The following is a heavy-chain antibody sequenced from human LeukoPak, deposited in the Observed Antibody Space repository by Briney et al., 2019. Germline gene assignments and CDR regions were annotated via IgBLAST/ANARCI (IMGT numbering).Heavy chain of an antibody. D-gene: IGHD3-16*01. CDR3: VRGGSTHFQH. Sequence: GGSLRLPCAASGFTFSSYWMHWVRQAPGKGLVWVSRNNSDGRSTSYADSVKGRFTISRDNAENTLYLQMNSLRAEDTAVYYCVRGGSTHFQHWGQGTLVTVSS. V-gene: IGHV3-74*01. J-gene: IGHJ1*01. CDR1: GFTFSSYW. CDR2: NNSDGRST.